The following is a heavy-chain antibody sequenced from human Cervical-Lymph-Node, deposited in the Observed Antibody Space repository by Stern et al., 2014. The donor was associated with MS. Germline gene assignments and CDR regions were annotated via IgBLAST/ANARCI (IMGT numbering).Heavy chain of an antibody. D-gene: IGHD6-25*01. J-gene: IGHJ4*02. CDR2: INGDGSNT. Sequence: EVQLVESGGGLVQPGGSLRLSCAASGFIFRDYWMHWVRQVPGKGLVWVSRINGDGSNTSYADFVRRRFTVSRDNVKKMMYLQMNSLRVEDTAVYYCARFGGSIEDYWGQGTLVTVSS. CDR1: GFIFRDYW. V-gene: IGHV3-74*01. CDR3: ARFGGSIEDY.